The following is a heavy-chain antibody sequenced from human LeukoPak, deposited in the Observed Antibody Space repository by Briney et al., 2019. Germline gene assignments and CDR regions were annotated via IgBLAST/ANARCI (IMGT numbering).Heavy chain of an antibody. CDR1: GGSISSYY. CDR3: ARTTEGGYTYGYFYYYYLDV. V-gene: IGHV4-59*01. J-gene: IGHJ6*03. CDR2: IYYSGST. Sequence: PSETLSLTCTVSGGSISSYYWSWIRQPPGKGLEWIGYIYYSGSTNYNPSLKSRVTISVDTSKSQFSLKLTSVTAADTAVYYCARTTEGGYTYGYFYYYYLDVWGKGTTVMISS. D-gene: IGHD5-18*01.